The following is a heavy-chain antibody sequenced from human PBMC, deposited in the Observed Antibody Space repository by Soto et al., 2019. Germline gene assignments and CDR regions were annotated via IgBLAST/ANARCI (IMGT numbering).Heavy chain of an antibody. CDR1: GGSISSSSYY. D-gene: IGHD5-18*01. Sequence: SETLSLTCTVSGGSISSSSYYWGWIRQPPGKGLEWIGSIYYSGSTYYNPSLKSRVTISVDTSKNRFSLKLSSVTAADTAVYYCARLTSDGYSYTIYGMDVWGQGTTVTVSS. CDR3: ARLTSDGYSYTIYGMDV. V-gene: IGHV4-39*01. CDR2: IYYSGST. J-gene: IGHJ6*02.